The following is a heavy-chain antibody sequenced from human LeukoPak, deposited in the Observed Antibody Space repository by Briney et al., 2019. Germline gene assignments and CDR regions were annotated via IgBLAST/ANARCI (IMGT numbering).Heavy chain of an antibody. J-gene: IGHJ6*02. CDR3: ARGGGSSSSYGMDV. CDR2: INPNSGGT. Sequence: GASVKVSCKASGYTFTGYYMHWVRQAPGQGLEWMGWINPNSGGTNYAQKFQGRVTMTRDTSTSTVYMELSSLRSEDTAVYYCARGGGSSSSYGMDVWGQGTTVTVSS. D-gene: IGHD6-13*01. V-gene: IGHV1-2*02. CDR1: GYTFTGYY.